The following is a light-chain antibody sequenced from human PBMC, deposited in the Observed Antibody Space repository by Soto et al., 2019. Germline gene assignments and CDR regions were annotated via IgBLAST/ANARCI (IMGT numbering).Light chain of an antibody. CDR2: AAS. J-gene: IGKJ2*01. CDR1: QTISNY. Sequence: DIQMTQSPSSLSASLGDRVSLTCRASQTISNYLKWYQQKPGKAPKLLIYAASSLQSGVPSRFSGSGSGTDFTLTISSLQPEDFATYYCQQSYSNPPTFGQGTKLEIK. V-gene: IGKV1-39*01. CDR3: QQSYSNPPT.